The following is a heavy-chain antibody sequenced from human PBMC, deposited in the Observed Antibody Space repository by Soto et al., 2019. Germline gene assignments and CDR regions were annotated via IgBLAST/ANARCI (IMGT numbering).Heavy chain of an antibody. CDR1: GGSISSGGYY. Sequence: PSEALSLTCTVSGGSISSGGYYWSWIGHHPGKGLEWIGYIYYSGSTYYNPSLKSRVTISVDTSKNQFSLKLSSVAAADTAVYYCAREGAAAGLNWFDPWGQGTLVTVSS. D-gene: IGHD6-13*01. CDR2: IYYSGST. V-gene: IGHV4-31*03. J-gene: IGHJ5*02. CDR3: AREGAAAGLNWFDP.